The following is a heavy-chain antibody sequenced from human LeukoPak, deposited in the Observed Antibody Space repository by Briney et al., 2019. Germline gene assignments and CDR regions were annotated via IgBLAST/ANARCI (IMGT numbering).Heavy chain of an antibody. CDR3: ARGQRDGSYSYNWFDP. CDR2: IYYSGST. V-gene: IGHV4-59*08. Sequence: PSETLSLTCTVSGGSISSYYWSWIRQPPGKGLEWIGYIYYSGSTNYNPSLKSRVTISVDTSKNQFSLKLSSVTAADTAVYYCARGQRDGSYSYNWFDPWGQGTLVTVSS. J-gene: IGHJ5*02. CDR1: GGSISSYY. D-gene: IGHD1-26*01.